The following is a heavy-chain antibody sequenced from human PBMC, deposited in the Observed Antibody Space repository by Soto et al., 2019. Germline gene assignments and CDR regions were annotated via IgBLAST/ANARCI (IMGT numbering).Heavy chain of an antibody. Sequence: GESLRISCKGAGYSFTSYWIGWVRQMPGKGLEWMGIIYPGDSDTRYSPSFQGQVTISADKSISTAYLQWSSLKASDTAMYYCAGGGVRGVITRTRDYYGMDVWGQGTTVTVSS. J-gene: IGHJ6*02. V-gene: IGHV5-51*01. CDR3: AGGGVRGVITRTRDYYGMDV. CDR2: IYPGDSDT. CDR1: GYSFTSYW. D-gene: IGHD3-10*01.